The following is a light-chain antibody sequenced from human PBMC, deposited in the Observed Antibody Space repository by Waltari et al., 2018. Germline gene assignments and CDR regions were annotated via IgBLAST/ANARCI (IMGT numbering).Light chain of an antibody. V-gene: IGLV1-40*01. CDR1: SSNIGAGFD. J-gene: IGLJ1*01. CDR3: QSYDGSLSDYV. CDR2: DEA. Sequence: QSVLTQPPSVSGAPGQRVTISCTGSSSNIGAGFDVHWYQYAPGTAPKLLSYDEATRPAGVPDRFSYSKSGTSASLAIAGLQAEDEAEYYCQSYDGSLSDYVFGTGTKVTVL.